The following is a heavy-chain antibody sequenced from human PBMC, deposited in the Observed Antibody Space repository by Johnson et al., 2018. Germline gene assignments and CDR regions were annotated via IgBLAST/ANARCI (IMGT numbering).Heavy chain of an antibody. J-gene: IGHJ3*02. CDR1: GFAISSDY. V-gene: IGHV3-66*01. CDR3: AKDLSRINVIAVLPKGAFDI. CDR2: IYTGGRT. Sequence: VQLVESGGGLVQPGDSLRLSCAASGFAISSDYMTWVRQAPGKGLVWVSVIYTGGRTYYADSVKGRFTISRDISKNTLFLQMNSLRAEASAVYYCAKDLSRINVIAVLPKGAFDIWGQGTMVTVSS. D-gene: IGHD3-22*01.